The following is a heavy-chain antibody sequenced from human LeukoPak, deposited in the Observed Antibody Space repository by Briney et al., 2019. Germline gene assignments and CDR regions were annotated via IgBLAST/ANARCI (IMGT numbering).Heavy chain of an antibody. CDR3: ARGPGAFDI. J-gene: IGHJ3*02. CDR2: INSDGSST. V-gene: IGHV3-74*01. D-gene: IGHD2-2*01. CDR1: GFMFSSYW. Sequence: GGSLRLSCVPSGFMFSSYWMNWVRHAPGKGLVWVSRINSDGSSTSYADSVKGRFTISRDNAKNTLFLQMNSLRAEDTAVYYCARGPGAFDIWGQGTMVTVSS.